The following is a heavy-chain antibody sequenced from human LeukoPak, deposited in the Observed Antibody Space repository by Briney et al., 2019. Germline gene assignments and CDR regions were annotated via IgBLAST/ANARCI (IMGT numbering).Heavy chain of an antibody. Sequence: GGSLRLSCAASGFAFSTFGMNWVRQAPGKGLEWVSSISSSSSYIYYADSVKGRFTISRDNAKNSLYLQMNSLRAEDTAVYYCARDSDWKVPVYWGQGTLVTVSS. CDR1: GFAFSTFG. CDR2: ISSSSSYI. J-gene: IGHJ4*02. CDR3: ARDSDWKVPVY. D-gene: IGHD2-2*01. V-gene: IGHV3-21*01.